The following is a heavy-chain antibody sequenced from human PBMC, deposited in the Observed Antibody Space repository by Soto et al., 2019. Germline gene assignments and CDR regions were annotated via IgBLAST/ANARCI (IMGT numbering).Heavy chain of an antibody. Sequence: QVQLVESGGGVVQPGRSLRLSCAASGFTFSSYAMHWVRQAPGKGLVWVAVMSYDGSNKYYADSVKGRFTISRDNSKNTLYRQMNTLRAEDMAVYYCARDKSPNSSGRHNLHVDYWGQGTLVTVSS. CDR2: MSYDGSNK. V-gene: IGHV3-30-3*01. D-gene: IGHD6-19*01. J-gene: IGHJ4*02. CDR1: GFTFSSYA. CDR3: ARDKSPNSSGRHNLHVDY.